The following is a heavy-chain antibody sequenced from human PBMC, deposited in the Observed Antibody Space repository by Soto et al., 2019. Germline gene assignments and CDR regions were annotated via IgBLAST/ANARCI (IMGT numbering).Heavy chain of an antibody. D-gene: IGHD2-2*01. CDR2: IYPGDSDT. CDR1: GYNFINYW. J-gene: IGHJ6*02. V-gene: IGHV5-51*01. Sequence: GESLKISWKGAGYNFINYWIAWVRQMPGRGLEWMGIIYPGDSDTRYSPSFQGQVTISADKSISTAYLQWSSLKASDTAMYYCARHVHCSSTSCYAHYYGMDVWGQGTTVTVSS. CDR3: ARHVHCSSTSCYAHYYGMDV.